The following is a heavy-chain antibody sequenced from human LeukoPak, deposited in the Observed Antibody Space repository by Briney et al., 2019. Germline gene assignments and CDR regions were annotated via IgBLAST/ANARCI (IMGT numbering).Heavy chain of an antibody. CDR1: GFTFSSYS. J-gene: IGHJ4*02. CDR3: ARDSFLSDYYGSGSYYKGFDY. CDR2: ISSSSSTI. D-gene: IGHD3-10*01. Sequence: GGSLRLSCAASGFTFSSYSMNWARQAPGKGLEWVSYISSSSSTIYYADSVKGRFTISRDNAKNSLYLQMNSLRAEDTAVYYCARDSFLSDYYGSGSYYKGFDYWGQGTLVTVSS. V-gene: IGHV3-48*04.